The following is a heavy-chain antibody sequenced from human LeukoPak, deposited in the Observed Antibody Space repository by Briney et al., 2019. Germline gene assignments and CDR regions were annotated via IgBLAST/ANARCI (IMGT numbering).Heavy chain of an antibody. J-gene: IGHJ4*02. CDR1: GGSISSYY. Sequence: SETLSLTCSVSGGSISSYYWTWIRQPAGKGLEWIGRIYTSGSTNHNPSLKSRVTMSLDTSKNQFSLKLSSVTAADTAVYYCARGGDYHPYDYWGQGTLVTVSS. CDR2: IYTSGST. CDR3: ARGGDYHPYDY. D-gene: IGHD4-17*01. V-gene: IGHV4-4*07.